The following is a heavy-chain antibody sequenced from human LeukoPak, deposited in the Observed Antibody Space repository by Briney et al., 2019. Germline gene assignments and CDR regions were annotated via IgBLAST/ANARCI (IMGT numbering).Heavy chain of an antibody. CDR2: TYYRSKWYN. Sequence: SQTLSLTCAISGDSVSNYNAWKWIRQSPSRGLEWLGRTYYRSKWYNDYAVSVKSRITINPDTSKNHFSLQLKSVTPEDTAVYYCAREGYCSTISCSIVDYWGQGTLVTVSS. D-gene: IGHD2-2*01. CDR1: GDSVSNYNA. J-gene: IGHJ4*02. CDR3: AREGYCSTISCSIVDY. V-gene: IGHV6-1*01.